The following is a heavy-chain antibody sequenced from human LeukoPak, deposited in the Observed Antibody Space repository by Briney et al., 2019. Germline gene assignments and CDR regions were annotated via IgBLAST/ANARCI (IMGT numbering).Heavy chain of an antibody. J-gene: IGHJ3*02. CDR1: GGSISGSY. Sequence: SETLSLTCTVSGGSISGSYWTWIRQPPGKGLEWIGWIFGSGSSNYNPSLKSRLTISVDTSKNQISLKLTSATAADTAVYYYAREKDTGSNHAKIRYDIWGQGTMVNVSS. CDR3: AREKDTGSNHAKIRYDI. V-gene: IGHV4-59*01. CDR2: IFGSGSS. D-gene: IGHD1-26*01.